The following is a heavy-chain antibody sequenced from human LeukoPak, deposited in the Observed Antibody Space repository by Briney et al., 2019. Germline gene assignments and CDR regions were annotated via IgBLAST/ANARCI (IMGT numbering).Heavy chain of an antibody. D-gene: IGHD6-13*01. CDR3: AKDDRAAAGALDY. CDR1: GFTFSSYG. CDR2: IRYDGSNK. V-gene: IGHV3-30*02. Sequence: GGSLRLSCAASGFTFSSYGMHWVRQAPGKGLEWVAFIRYDGSNKYYADSVKGRFTISRDNSKNTLYLQMNSLRAEDTAVYYCAKDDRAAAGALDYWGQGTLVTVSS. J-gene: IGHJ4*02.